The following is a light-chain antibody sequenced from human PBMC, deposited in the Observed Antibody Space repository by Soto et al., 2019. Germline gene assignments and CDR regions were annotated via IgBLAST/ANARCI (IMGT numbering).Light chain of an antibody. CDR2: TNS. CDR1: NSNIGRNP. V-gene: IGLV1-44*01. CDR3: AAWDDNVYV. J-gene: IGLJ1*01. Sequence: QSVLTQPPSASGTPGQRVTISCSGGNSNIGRNPVNWYQKFPGTAPKLLISTNSQRPSWVPDRFSGSKSGTSASLAISGLRSEFEADYYCAAWDDNVYVSGTGSKVTAL.